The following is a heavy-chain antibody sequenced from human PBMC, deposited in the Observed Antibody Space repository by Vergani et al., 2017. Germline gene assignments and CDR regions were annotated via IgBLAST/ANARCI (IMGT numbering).Heavy chain of an antibody. J-gene: IGHJ3*02. D-gene: IGHD6-19*01. V-gene: IGHV1-46*01. CDR2: INPSGGHT. CDR3: AREMGAGYSSGWYFVSADAVDI. Sequence: QVQVVQSGAEVKKSGASVKVSCKTSGYTFSNYYMHWVRQAPGQGLEWMGIINPSGGHTNYAQKFQGRVTMTTDTSTSTAYLELRSLRSDDTAVYYCAREMGAGYSSGWYFVSADAVDIWGQGTMVTVSS. CDR1: GYTFSNYY.